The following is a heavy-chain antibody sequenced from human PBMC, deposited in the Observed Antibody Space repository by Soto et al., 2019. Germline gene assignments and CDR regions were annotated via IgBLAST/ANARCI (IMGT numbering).Heavy chain of an antibody. CDR3: AKVGGYDLGKIDY. D-gene: IGHD5-12*01. CDR1: GFTFSSYA. CDR2: ISGSGGST. V-gene: IGHV3-23*01. J-gene: IGHJ4*02. Sequence: EVQLLDSGGGLVQHGGSLRLSCAASGFTFSSYAMSWVRQAPGKGLEWVSAISGSGGSTYYADSVKGRFTISRDNSKNTLYLQMNSLRAEDTAVYYCAKVGGYDLGKIDYWGQGTLVTVSS.